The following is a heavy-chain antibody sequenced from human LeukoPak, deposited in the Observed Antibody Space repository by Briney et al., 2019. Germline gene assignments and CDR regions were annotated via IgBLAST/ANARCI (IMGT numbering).Heavy chain of an antibody. CDR2: IIPIFGTA. D-gene: IGHD3-10*01. CDR1: GGTFSSYA. V-gene: IGHV1-69*13. Sequence: SVKVSCKASGGTFSSYAISWVRQAPGQGLEWMGGIIPIFGTANYAQKFQGRVTITADESTSTAYMELSSLRSEDTAVYYCARDGSGSYGNASDIWGQGTMVTVSS. CDR3: ARDGSGSYGNASDI. J-gene: IGHJ3*02.